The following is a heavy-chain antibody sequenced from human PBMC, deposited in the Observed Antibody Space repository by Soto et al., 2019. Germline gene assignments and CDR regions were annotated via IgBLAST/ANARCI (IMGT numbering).Heavy chain of an antibody. CDR3: ARDTEYSSSRYKGYYGMDV. CDR1: GGTFSSYA. J-gene: IGHJ6*02. CDR2: IIPIFGTA. V-gene: IGHV1-69*06. Sequence: SVKVSCKASGGTFSSYAISWVRQAPGQGLEWMGGIIPIFGTANYAQKFQGRVTITADKSTSTAYMELSSLRSEDTAVYYCARDTEYSSSRYKGYYGMDVWGQGTTVTVSS. D-gene: IGHD6-13*01.